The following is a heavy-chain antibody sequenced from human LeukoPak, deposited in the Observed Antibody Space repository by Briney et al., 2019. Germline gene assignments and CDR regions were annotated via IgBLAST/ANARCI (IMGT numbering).Heavy chain of an antibody. CDR3: AKDLRF. Sequence: GGSLRLSCAASGSTYSFSNYVMSWVRQAPGKGLEWVSGINGYGDSTNYADSVKGRFTISRDNSKNTLYLQMNSLRVEDTALYFCAKDLRFWGQGTLVTVSS. J-gene: IGHJ4*02. V-gene: IGHV3-23*01. CDR1: GSTYSFSNYV. CDR2: INGYGDST.